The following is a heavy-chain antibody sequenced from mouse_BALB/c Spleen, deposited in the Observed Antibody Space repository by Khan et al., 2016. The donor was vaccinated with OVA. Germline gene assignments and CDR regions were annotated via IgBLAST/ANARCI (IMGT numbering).Heavy chain of an antibody. D-gene: IGHD1-1*02. CDR2: IWGGGST. CDR3: AKGLWSYYFALDY. CDR1: GFSLTDYG. J-gene: IGHJ4*01. V-gene: IGHV2-6-5*01. Sequence: QVQLQQSGPGLVAPSQSLSITCTVSGFSLTDYGVSWIRQPPGKGLEWLGVIWGGGSTYFNSALKSRLSISKDNSKSQVFLNMNSLQTDDTARYYCAKGLWSYYFALDYWGQGTSVTVSS.